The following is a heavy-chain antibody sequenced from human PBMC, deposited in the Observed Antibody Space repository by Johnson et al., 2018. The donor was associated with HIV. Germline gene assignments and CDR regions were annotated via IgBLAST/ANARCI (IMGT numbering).Heavy chain of an antibody. CDR3: ARVSQQQGGVYDAFDI. D-gene: IGHD6-13*01. J-gene: IGHJ3*02. Sequence: QVHLVESGGGVVQPGRSLRLSCAASGFTFSSYGMHWVRQAPGKGLEWVAVISYDGSNKYYADSVKGRFHISRDNSKNTLYLQMNSLRAEDTAVYYCARVSQQQGGVYDAFDIWGQGTMVTVSS. CDR1: GFTFSSYG. CDR2: ISYDGSNK. V-gene: IGHV3-30*03.